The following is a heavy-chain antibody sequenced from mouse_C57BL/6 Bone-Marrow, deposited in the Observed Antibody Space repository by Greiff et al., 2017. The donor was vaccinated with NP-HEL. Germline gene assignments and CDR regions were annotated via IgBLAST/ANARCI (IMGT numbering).Heavy chain of an antibody. CDR3: AYAMDY. CDR2: ISSGGSYN. CDR1: GFTFSSYG. J-gene: IGHJ4*01. Sequence: EVQGVESGGDLVKPGGSLKLSCAASGFTFSSYGMSWVRPTPDKRLEWVATISSGGSYNYYPDSVKGRFPISRDNAENTLYLQMSSLKSEDKAMYYCAYAMDYWGQGTSVTVSA. V-gene: IGHV5-6*01.